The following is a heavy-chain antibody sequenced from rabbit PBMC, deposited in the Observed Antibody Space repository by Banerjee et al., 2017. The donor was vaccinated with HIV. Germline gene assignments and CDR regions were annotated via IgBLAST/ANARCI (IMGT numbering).Heavy chain of an antibody. CDR3: ARDRGGSYYPYYFNL. CDR1: GFDFSSNA. V-gene: IGHV1S40*01. Sequence: QSVEESGGGLVQPGGTLTLTCTVSGFDFSSNAMCWVRQAPGKGLEWIGCIYAGSGGTTAYATWAKGRFTISKTSSTTVTLQMTSLTAADTATYFCARDRGGSYYPYYFNLWGQGTLVTVS. J-gene: IGHJ4*01. D-gene: IGHD8-1*01. CDR2: IYAGSGGTT.